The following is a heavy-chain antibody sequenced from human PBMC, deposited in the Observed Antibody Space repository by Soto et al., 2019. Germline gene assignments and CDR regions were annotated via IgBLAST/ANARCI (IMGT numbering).Heavy chain of an antibody. V-gene: IGHV1-8*01. CDR2: MNPNSGNT. Sequence: ASVKVSCKASGYTFTSYDINWVRQATGQGLEWMGWMNPNSGNTGHAQKFQGRVTMTRDTSISTAYMELSRLRSDDTAVYYCARGWEYYYDSSGYLPPDYWGQGTLVTVSS. D-gene: IGHD3-22*01. J-gene: IGHJ4*02. CDR3: ARGWEYYYDSSGYLPPDY. CDR1: GYTFTSYD.